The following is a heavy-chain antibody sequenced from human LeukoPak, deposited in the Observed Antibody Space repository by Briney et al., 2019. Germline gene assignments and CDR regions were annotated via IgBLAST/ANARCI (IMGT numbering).Heavy chain of an antibody. CDR1: GGSFSGYY. CDR2: INHSGST. J-gene: IGHJ4*02. V-gene: IGHV4-34*01. CDR3: ARGRGDYSNYARYSSSWYLDY. D-gene: IGHD6-13*01. Sequence: SETLSLTCAASGGSFSGYYWSWIRQPPGKGLEWIGEINHSGSTYYNPSPKSRVTISIDTSKNQFSLKLSSVTAADTAVYYCARGRGDYSNYARYSSSWYLDYWGQGTLVTVSS.